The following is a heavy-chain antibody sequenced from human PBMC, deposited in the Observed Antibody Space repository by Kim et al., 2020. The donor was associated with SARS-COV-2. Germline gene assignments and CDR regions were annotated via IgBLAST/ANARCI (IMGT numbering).Heavy chain of an antibody. J-gene: IGHJ6*01. Sequence: GGSLRLSCVASGFTFSTYWMSWVRQAPGKGLEWVANIKQDGSEKYYVDSVKGRFTISRDKANNSLYLQMNNLRAEDMAVYYCARGVGNSAWNYYHYGLDV. CDR3: ARGVGNSAWNYYHYGLDV. CDR2: IKQDGSEK. CDR1: GFTFSTYW. V-gene: IGHV3-7*01. D-gene: IGHD6-19*01.